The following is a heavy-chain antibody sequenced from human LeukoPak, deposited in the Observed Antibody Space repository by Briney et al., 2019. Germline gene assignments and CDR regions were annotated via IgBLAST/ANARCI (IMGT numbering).Heavy chain of an antibody. V-gene: IGHV1-18*01. D-gene: IGHD3-22*01. CDR3: ARVEDYYDSSGLDAFDI. Sequence: ASVKVSCKASGYTFTSYGISWVRQAPGQGLEWMGWISAYNGNTNYAQKLQGRVAMTTDTSTSTAYMELRSLRSDDTAVYYCARVEDYYDSSGLDAFDIWGQGTMVTVSS. J-gene: IGHJ3*02. CDR1: GYTFTSYG. CDR2: ISAYNGNT.